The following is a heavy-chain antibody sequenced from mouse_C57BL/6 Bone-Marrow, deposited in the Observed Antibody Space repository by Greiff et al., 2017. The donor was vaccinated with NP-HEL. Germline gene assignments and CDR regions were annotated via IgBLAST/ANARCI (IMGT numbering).Heavy chain of an antibody. V-gene: IGHV5-16*01. CDR2: INYDGSST. D-gene: IGHD1-1*01. CDR1: GFTFSDYY. CDR3: ERDPHYYGSSPWYFDV. Sequence: EVMLVESEGGLVQPGSSMKLSCTASGFTFSDYYMSWVRQVPEKGLEWVATINYDGSSTYYLDSLKSRFIISRDNAKNILNMQMSSLKSWDTATSYCERDPHYYGSSPWYFDVWGTGTSVTVSS. J-gene: IGHJ1*03.